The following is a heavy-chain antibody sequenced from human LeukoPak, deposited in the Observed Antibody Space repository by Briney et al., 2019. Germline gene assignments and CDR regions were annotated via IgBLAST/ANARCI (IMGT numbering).Heavy chain of an antibody. CDR2: ISWNSGST. V-gene: IGHV3-9*01. D-gene: IGHD2-2*01. CDR3: AKDITPHTRSTSCGCDY. Sequence: QLGGSLRLSCAASGFTFDDYAMHWVRQAPGKGLEWVPGISWNSGSTGYADSVKGRFTISRDNADNSLYLQMNSLRAEDTALYYCAKDITPHTRSTSCGCDYWGQGTLVTVFS. J-gene: IGHJ4*02. CDR1: GFTFDDYA.